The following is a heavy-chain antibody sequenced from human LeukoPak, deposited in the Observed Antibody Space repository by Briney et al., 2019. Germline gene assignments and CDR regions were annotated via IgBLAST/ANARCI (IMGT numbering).Heavy chain of an antibody. V-gene: IGHV3-23*01. CDR3: ARDLGGSGH. J-gene: IGHJ4*02. CDR2: ISTTGGST. D-gene: IGHD3-10*01. Sequence: PGGSLRLSCAASGITFSSYGMSWVRQAPGKGLEWVSAISTTGGSTYYADSVKGRFTISRDNSKNTLYLQMNSLRAEDTAVYYCARDLGGSGHWGQGTLVTVSS. CDR1: GITFSSYG.